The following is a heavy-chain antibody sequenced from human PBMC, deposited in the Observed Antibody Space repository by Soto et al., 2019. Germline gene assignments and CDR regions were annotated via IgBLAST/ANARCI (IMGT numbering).Heavy chain of an antibody. V-gene: IGHV1-69*01. CDR2: IIPIFGTA. Sequence: QVQLVQSGAEVKKPGSSVKVSCKASGGTFSSYAISWVRQAPGQGLEWMGGIIPIFGTANYAQKFQGRVTITADESTSTAYMERISLRSEDTAVYYCARDMDYGDGWNWFDPWGQGTLVTVSS. CDR3: ARDMDYGDGWNWFDP. D-gene: IGHD4-17*01. CDR1: GGTFSSYA. J-gene: IGHJ5*02.